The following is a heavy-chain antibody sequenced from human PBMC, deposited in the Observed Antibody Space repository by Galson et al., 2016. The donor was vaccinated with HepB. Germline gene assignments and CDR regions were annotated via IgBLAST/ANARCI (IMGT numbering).Heavy chain of an antibody. CDR2: ISAYDGNI. CDR1: GYTFTTYG. J-gene: IGHJ5*02. D-gene: IGHD5-24*01. Sequence: SVKVSCKASGYTFTTYGLNWVRQAPGQRFEWMGWISAYDGNINYAQNFQGRVTMTTDTSTSTAYMELRSLRSDDTAVYYCARADGYSFFSRFDPWGQGTLVTVSS. V-gene: IGHV1-18*01. CDR3: ARADGYSFFSRFDP.